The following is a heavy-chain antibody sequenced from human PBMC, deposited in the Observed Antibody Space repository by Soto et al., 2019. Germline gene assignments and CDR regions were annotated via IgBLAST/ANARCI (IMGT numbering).Heavy chain of an antibody. V-gene: IGHV4-59*08. CDR2: IYYSGST. J-gene: IGHJ6*03. CDR1: GGSISSYY. CDR3: ARQGSSSGYYYYYMDV. D-gene: IGHD6-6*01. Sequence: SETLSLTCPVSGGSISSYYWSWIRQPTGKGLEWIGYIYYSGSTNYNPSLKSRVTISVDTSKNQFSLKLSSVTAADTAVYYCARQGSSSGYYYYYMDVWGKGTTVTVSS.